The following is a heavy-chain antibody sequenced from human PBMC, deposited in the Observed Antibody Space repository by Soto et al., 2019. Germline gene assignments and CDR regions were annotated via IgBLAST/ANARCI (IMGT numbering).Heavy chain of an antibody. CDR3: ATRITVFGLLIPPFDP. D-gene: IGHD3-3*01. Sequence: SETLSLTCAVSGGSISSAGYSWSWIRQPPGKGLEWIGFIYHTGGTHYNPSLKSRVTMSVDTSKNQFSLRLSSVTAADTAIYYCATRITVFGLLIPPFDPWGQGTQVTVSS. J-gene: IGHJ5*02. CDR1: GGSISSAGYS. V-gene: IGHV4-30-2*02. CDR2: IYHTGGT.